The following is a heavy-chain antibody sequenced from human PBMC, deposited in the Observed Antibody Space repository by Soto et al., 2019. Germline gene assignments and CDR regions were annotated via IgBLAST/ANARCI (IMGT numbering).Heavy chain of an antibody. CDR2: INPSSGST. V-gene: IGHV1-46*03. D-gene: IGHD6-19*01. Sequence: GASVKVSCKASGYTFTSYYIHWVRQAPGQGLEWMGIINPSSGSTSYAQKFQGRVTMTRDTSTSTVYMELSSLRSEDTAVYYCARAGSRKYSEDIPVAGTGWFDPWGQGTRVTVSS. CDR3: ARAGSRKYSEDIPVAGTGWFDP. J-gene: IGHJ5*02. CDR1: GYTFTSYY.